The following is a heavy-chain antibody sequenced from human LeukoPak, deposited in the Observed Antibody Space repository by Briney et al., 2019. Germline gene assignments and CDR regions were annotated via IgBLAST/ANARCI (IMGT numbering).Heavy chain of an antibody. Sequence: PSETLSLTCTVSGGSISSSSYYWGWIRQPPGKGLEWIGSIHYSGSTYYNPSLKSRVTISVDTSKNQFSLKLSSVTAADTAVYYCARDRPSGYSSGWYGYYYYYMDVWGKGTTVTISS. D-gene: IGHD6-19*01. CDR2: IHYSGST. CDR1: GGSISSSSYY. J-gene: IGHJ6*03. CDR3: ARDRPSGYSSGWYGYYYYYMDV. V-gene: IGHV4-39*07.